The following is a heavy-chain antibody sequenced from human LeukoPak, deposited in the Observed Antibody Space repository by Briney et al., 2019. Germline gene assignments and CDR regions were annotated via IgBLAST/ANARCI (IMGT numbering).Heavy chain of an antibody. D-gene: IGHD2-2*01. CDR2: INHSGST. J-gene: IGHJ6*04. CDR3: ARGVCSSTSCYAWGYYYGMDV. CDR1: GGSFSGYY. V-gene: IGHV4-34*01. Sequence: PSGTLSLTCAVYGGSFSGYYWSWIRQPPGKGLEWIGEINHSGSTNYNPSLKSRVTISVDTSKNQFSLKLSSVTAADTAVYYCARGVCSSTSCYAWGYYYGMDVWGKGTTVTVSS.